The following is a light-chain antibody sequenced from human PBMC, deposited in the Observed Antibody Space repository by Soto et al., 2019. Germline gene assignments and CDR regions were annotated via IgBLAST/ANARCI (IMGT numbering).Light chain of an antibody. CDR2: EVS. Sequence: QSALTQPPSASESPGQSVTISCTGTSSDVGGYNYVSWYQQHPGKAPKLMIYEVSKRPSGVPDRFSGSKSVNTASLTVSGLQVEDEADYYCSSFEASNNLLFGGGTKLTVL. CDR3: SSFEASNNLL. CDR1: SSDVGGYNY. V-gene: IGLV2-8*01. J-gene: IGLJ2*01.